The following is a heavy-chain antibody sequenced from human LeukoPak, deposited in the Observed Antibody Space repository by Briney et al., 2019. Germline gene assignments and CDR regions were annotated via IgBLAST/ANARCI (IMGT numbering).Heavy chain of an antibody. V-gene: IGHV3-74*01. CDR3: ARVGGACSSTSCLYYFDY. J-gene: IGHJ4*02. CDR1: GFTFSSYW. D-gene: IGHD2-2*01. Sequence: GGSLRLSCAASGFTFSSYWMHWVRQAPGKGLVWVSRINSDGSSTSYADSVKGRFTISRDNAKNSLYLQMNSLRAEDTAVYYCARVGGACSSTSCLYYFDYWGQGTLVTVSS. CDR2: INSDGSST.